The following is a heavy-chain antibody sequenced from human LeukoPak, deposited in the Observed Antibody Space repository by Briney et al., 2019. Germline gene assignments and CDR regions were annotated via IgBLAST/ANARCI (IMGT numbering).Heavy chain of an antibody. CDR1: GGSISSGDYS. D-gene: IGHD1-14*01. CDR2: IYYSGST. CDR3: ARDGKTAIDY. Sequence: SETLSLTCTVSGGSISSGDYSWSWIRQPPGKGLEWIEYIYYSGSTYYNPSLKSRVTISVDTSKNQFSLKLSSVTAADTAVYYCARDGKTAIDYWGQGTLVTVSS. J-gene: IGHJ4*02. V-gene: IGHV4-30-4*01.